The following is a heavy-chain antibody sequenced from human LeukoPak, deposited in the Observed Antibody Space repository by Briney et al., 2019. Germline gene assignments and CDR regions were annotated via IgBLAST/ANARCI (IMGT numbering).Heavy chain of an antibody. Sequence: GGSLRLSCAGSGFTFRIYAMSWVRQAPGKGLEWVSAICGSGGRTYSADSVKGRFTISRDNSKNPLYLQMNSLRVEDTAVYYCAKPPYGRDVYNYFDYWGQGTPVTVSS. V-gene: IGHV3-23*01. CDR1: GFTFRIYA. CDR3: AKPPYGRDVYNYFDY. J-gene: IGHJ4*02. CDR2: ICGSGGRT. D-gene: IGHD5-24*01.